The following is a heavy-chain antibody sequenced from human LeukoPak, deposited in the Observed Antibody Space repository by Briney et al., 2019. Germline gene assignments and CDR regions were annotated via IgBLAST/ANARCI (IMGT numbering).Heavy chain of an antibody. V-gene: IGHV1-46*01. Sequence: GASVKVSCKASGYTFTGYYMHWVRQAPGQGLEWVGIINPSGGSTSYAQKFQGRVTMTRDTSTSTVYMELSSLRSEDTAVYYCARAVRSSGRYMDVWGKGTTVTVSS. D-gene: IGHD3-10*01. CDR2: INPSGGST. J-gene: IGHJ6*03. CDR1: GYTFTGYY. CDR3: ARAVRSSGRYMDV.